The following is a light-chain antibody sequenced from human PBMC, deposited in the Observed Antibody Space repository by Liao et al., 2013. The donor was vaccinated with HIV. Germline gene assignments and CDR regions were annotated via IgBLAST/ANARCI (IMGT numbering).Light chain of an antibody. CDR3: QVWDSNSDHPYV. J-gene: IGLJ1*01. CDR2: YDN. V-gene: IGLV3-21*01. Sequence: SYVLTQPHSVSVAPGKTARITCGGNNIGSKSVHWYLQKPGQAPVLVIYYDNDRPSGIPERFSGSNSGNTATLSISRVEAGDEADYYCQVWDSNSDHPYVFGSGTKVTVL. CDR1: NIGSKS.